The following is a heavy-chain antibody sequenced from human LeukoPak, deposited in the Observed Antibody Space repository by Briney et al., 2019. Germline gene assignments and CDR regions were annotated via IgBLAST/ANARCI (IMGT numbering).Heavy chain of an antibody. CDR1: GGSISSGSYY. V-gene: IGHV4-61*02. Sequence: SETLFLTCTVSGGSISSGSYYWSWIRQPAGKGLEWIGRIYTSGSTNYNPSLKSRVTISVDTSKNQFSLKLSSVTAADTAVYYCARDLDYGDYGYFDYWGQGTLVTVSS. J-gene: IGHJ4*02. CDR2: IYTSGST. D-gene: IGHD4-17*01. CDR3: ARDLDYGDYGYFDY.